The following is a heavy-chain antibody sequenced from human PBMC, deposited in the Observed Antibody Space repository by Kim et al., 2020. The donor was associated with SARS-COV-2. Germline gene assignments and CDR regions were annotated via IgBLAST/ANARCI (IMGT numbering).Heavy chain of an antibody. CDR2: ISGSGGST. CDR3: AKDSYGDYYFDY. V-gene: IGHV3-23*01. CDR1: GFTFSSYA. Sequence: GGSLRLSCAASGFTFSSYAMSWVRQAPGKGLEWVSAISGSGGSTYYADSVKGRFTISRDNSKNTLYLQMNSLRAEDMAVYYCAKDSYGDYYFDYWGQGTLVTVSS. J-gene: IGHJ4*02. D-gene: IGHD4-17*01.